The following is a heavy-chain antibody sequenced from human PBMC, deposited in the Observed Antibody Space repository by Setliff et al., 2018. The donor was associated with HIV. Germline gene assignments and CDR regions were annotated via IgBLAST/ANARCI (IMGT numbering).Heavy chain of an antibody. D-gene: IGHD3-22*01. CDR1: GYTFNSHW. CDR2: IYPEDSDA. V-gene: IGHV5-51*01. CDR3: ATSVVNPNTTGFGY. J-gene: IGHJ4*02. Sequence: PGESLKISCQGSGYTFNSHWIGWVRQMPGKGLEWMGIIYPEDSDARYSPSFEGQVTISADKSINTAYLQWSSLKASDTAMYYCATSVVNPNTTGFGYWGQGTLVTAPQ.